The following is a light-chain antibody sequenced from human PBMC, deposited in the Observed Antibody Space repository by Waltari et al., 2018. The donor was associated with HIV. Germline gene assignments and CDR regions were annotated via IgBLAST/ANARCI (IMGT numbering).Light chain of an antibody. Sequence: QSALTQPASVSGFLGQSINISCTGISTDSRFYLYFSYYQQHPGKIPRLIIFYINNRPSGVSDPYAGSRSGNSASLTFSGLQSGDEAHYYCASNRLDYTLIFGGGTKLTVL. CDR1: STDSRFYLY. CDR3: ASNRLDYTLI. J-gene: IGLJ2*01. V-gene: IGLV2-14*03. CDR2: YIN.